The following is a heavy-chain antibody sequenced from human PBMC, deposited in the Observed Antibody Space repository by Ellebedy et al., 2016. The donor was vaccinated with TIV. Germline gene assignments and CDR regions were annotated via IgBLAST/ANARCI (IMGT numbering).Heavy chain of an antibody. Sequence: GESLKISCAASEFSLRSYEMNWVRQAPGMGLQWVSYISSSGTNINYADSVKGRFTISRDNAKNSVYLQMNSLRVEDTAVYYCARRPYCSGGSCGMDVWGQGTAVTVSS. CDR3: ARRPYCSGGSCGMDV. CDR2: ISSSGTNI. J-gene: IGHJ6*02. V-gene: IGHV3-48*03. CDR1: EFSLRSYE. D-gene: IGHD2-15*01.